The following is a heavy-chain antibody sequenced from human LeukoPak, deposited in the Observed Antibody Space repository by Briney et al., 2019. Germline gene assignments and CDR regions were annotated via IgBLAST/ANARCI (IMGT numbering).Heavy chain of an antibody. J-gene: IGHJ3*01. V-gene: IGHV3-30*02. Sequence: GGSLRLSCAASGFTFSSYGMLWVRQAPGKGLECVTFISYDGSNKYYADSVKCRFTISRHNSKNTLYLHMNSLGAEDTAVYYCAKNRGYNYDPNAFDVWGQGTMVTVSS. CDR2: ISYDGSNK. D-gene: IGHD5-18*01. CDR1: GFTFSSYG. CDR3: AKNRGYNYDPNAFDV.